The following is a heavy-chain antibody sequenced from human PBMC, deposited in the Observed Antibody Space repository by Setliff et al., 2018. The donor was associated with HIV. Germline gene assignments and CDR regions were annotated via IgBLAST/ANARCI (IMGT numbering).Heavy chain of an antibody. CDR2: IYYSGST. Sequence: SETLSLTCTVSGGSISSHYWSWIRQPPGKGLEWIGSIYYSGSTNYNPSLKSRVTISVDTSKNQFSLKLSSVTAADAAVYYCAREGTYYYDSSGPFDPWGQGTLVTVSS. CDR3: AREGTYYYDSSGPFDP. D-gene: IGHD3-22*01. J-gene: IGHJ5*02. V-gene: IGHV4-59*11. CDR1: GGSISSHY.